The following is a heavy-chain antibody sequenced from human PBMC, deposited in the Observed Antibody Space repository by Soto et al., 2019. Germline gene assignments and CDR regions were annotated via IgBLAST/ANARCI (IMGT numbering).Heavy chain of an antibody. J-gene: IGHJ4*02. CDR2: ISYDGSNK. V-gene: IGHV3-30-3*01. D-gene: IGHD1-26*01. CDR3: ARTPVEMATKGSIDY. Sequence: QVQLVESGGGVVQPGRSLRLSCAASGFTFSSYAMHWVRQAPGKGLEWVAVISYDGSNKYYADSVKGRFTISRDNSKNPLYLQMNSLRAEDTAVYYCARTPVEMATKGSIDYWGQGTLVTVSS. CDR1: GFTFSSYA.